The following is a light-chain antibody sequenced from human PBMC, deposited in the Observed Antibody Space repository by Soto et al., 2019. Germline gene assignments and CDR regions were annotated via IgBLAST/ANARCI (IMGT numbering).Light chain of an antibody. CDR3: QQYGRSPFT. CDR2: GAS. V-gene: IGKV3-20*01. J-gene: IGKJ3*01. Sequence: EIVLTQSPGTLSLSPGERAALSCRASQSVSGSYVAWYQQKPGQAPRLLIYGASNRATGIPDRFSGSGSGTDLTLTITRLEPEDFAVYSCQQYGRSPFTFGPGTKVDIK. CDR1: QSVSGSY.